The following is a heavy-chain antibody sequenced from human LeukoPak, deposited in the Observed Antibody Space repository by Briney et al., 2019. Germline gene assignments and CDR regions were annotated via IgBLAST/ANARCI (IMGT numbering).Heavy chain of an antibody. CDR2: MNPNSGNT. Sequence: GASVKVSCKASGYTFTSYGINWVRQATGQGLEWMGWMNPNSGNTGYAQKFRGRVTMTRDTSISTAYMELSSLRSEDTAVYFCARARSGVPYFDYWGQGTLVTVSS. CDR3: ARARSGVPYFDY. CDR1: GYTFTSYG. V-gene: IGHV1-8*02. J-gene: IGHJ4*02. D-gene: IGHD6-19*01.